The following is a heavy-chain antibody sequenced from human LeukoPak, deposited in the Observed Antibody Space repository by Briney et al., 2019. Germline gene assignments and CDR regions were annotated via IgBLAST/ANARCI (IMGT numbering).Heavy chain of an antibody. CDR1: GYTFTGYY. CDR2: INPNSGGT. V-gene: IGHV1-2*02. D-gene: IGHD1-14*01. CDR3: ARDFLLTGTTTEDFDY. J-gene: IGHJ4*02. Sequence: ASVKVSCKASGYTFTGYYMHWVRQAPGQGLEWMGWINPNSGGTNYAQKFQGRVTMTRDTSISTAYMELSRLRSDDTAVYYCARDFLLTGTTTEDFDYWGQGTLVTVSS.